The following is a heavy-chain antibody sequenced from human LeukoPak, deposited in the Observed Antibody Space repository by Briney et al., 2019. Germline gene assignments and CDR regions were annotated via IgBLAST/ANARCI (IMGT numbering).Heavy chain of an antibody. CDR2: IKGDGSER. V-gene: IGHV3-7*01. CDR1: GFTFSSYW. J-gene: IGHJ4*02. D-gene: IGHD6-19*01. CDR3: ASGSGWPIES. Sequence: PGGSLRLSCAVSGFTFSSYWMNWVRQAPGKGLEWVANIKGDGSERHYVDSVKGRFTISGDKATNSLYLQMDSLRGEDTAVYYCASGSGWPIESWGQGTLVTVSS.